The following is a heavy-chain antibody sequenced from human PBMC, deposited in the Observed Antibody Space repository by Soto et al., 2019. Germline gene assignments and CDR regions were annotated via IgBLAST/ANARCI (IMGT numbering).Heavy chain of an antibody. CDR3: ARGVHGDYFDY. CDR1: GGSFSGYY. D-gene: IGHD2-21*01. CDR2: INHSGST. Sequence: SETLSLTCAVYGGSFSGYYWSWIRQPPGKGLEWIGEINHSGSTNYNPSLKSRVTISVDTSKNQFSLKLSSVTAADTAVYYCARGVHGDYFDYWGQGTLVTVSS. V-gene: IGHV4-34*01. J-gene: IGHJ4*02.